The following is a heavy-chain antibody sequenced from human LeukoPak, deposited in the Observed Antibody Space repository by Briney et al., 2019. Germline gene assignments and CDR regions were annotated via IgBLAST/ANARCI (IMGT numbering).Heavy chain of an antibody. Sequence: GGSLRLSCVASGFSFSSYGMHWVRQAPGKGLEWVAFIRYGGSNKYYADSVKGRFTISRDNSKNTLYLQMNSLRAEDTAVYYCARGGYSYGFFNYFDYWGQGTLVTVSS. CDR1: GFSFSSYG. J-gene: IGHJ4*02. D-gene: IGHD5-18*01. CDR3: ARGGYSYGFFNYFDY. CDR2: IRYGGSNK. V-gene: IGHV3-30*02.